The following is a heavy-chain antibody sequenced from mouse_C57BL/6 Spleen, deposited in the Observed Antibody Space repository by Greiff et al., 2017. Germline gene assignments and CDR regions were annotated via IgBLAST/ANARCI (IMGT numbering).Heavy chain of an antibody. D-gene: IGHD3-3*01. Sequence: EVQLVESGGGLVKPGGSLKLSCAASGFTFSDYGMHWVRQAPEKGLEWVAYISGGSSTIYYADTVKGRFTISRDNAKNTLFLQMTSLRSEGTAMYYWARGGTLTFAYWGQGTLVTVSA. CDR1: GFTFSDYG. V-gene: IGHV5-17*01. J-gene: IGHJ3*01. CDR2: ISGGSSTI. CDR3: ARGGTLTFAY.